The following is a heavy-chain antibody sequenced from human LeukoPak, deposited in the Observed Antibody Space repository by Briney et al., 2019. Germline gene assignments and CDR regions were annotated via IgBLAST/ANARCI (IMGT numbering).Heavy chain of an antibody. CDR2: IKQDGSEK. D-gene: IGHD3-16*01. CDR3: ARAWGHFDY. V-gene: IGHV3-7*01. Sequence: GGSLRLSCAAPGFTFSSYWMSWVRQAPGKGLEWVANIKQDGSEKYYADSVKGRFTISRDNAKNSLFLQMNSLRVEDTAVYYCARAWGHFDYWGQGTLVTVSS. CDR1: GFTFSSYW. J-gene: IGHJ4*02.